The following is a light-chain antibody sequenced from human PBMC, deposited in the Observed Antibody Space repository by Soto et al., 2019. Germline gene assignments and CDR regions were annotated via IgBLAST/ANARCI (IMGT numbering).Light chain of an antibody. CDR2: DAS. J-gene: IGKJ2*02. CDR1: QSVSTC. V-gene: IGKV1-5*01. CDR3: QKYISDSST. Sequence: DIQMTQSPSTLSASVGDRVTITCRASQSVSTCLAWYQQKPGRAPKLLIFDASTLERGVPSRFSGSGSGTEFTLTISSLQPDDFATYYCQKYISDSSTFGQGTKVDIK.